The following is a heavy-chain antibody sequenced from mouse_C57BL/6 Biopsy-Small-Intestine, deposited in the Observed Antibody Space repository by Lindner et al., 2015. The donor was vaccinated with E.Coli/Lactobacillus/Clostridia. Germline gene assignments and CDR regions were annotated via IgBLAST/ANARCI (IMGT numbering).Heavy chain of an antibody. Sequence: VQLQESGAELVKPGASVKISCKASGYAFSSYWMDWVKQRPGKGLEWIGQIYPGDGDTNYNGKFKGKATLTADKSSNTAYMQLSSLTSEDSAVYFCARQLRLPYYFDYWGQGTTLTVSS. J-gene: IGHJ2*01. CDR2: IYPGDGDT. V-gene: IGHV1-80*01. CDR3: ARQLRLPYYFDY. CDR1: GYAFSSYW. D-gene: IGHD3-2*02.